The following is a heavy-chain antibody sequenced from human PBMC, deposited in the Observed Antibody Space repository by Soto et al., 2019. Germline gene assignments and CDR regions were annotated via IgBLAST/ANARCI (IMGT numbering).Heavy chain of an antibody. CDR1: GVTFSTYA. J-gene: IGHJ4*02. CDR3: AKDNAKDVFWSGHGY. V-gene: IGHV3-23*01. Sequence: GGSLRLSCAASGVTFSTYAMTWVRQAPGKGLEWVSAISGSGDGTYYADSVKGRFTISRDNSKNTMFLQMNSLRAEDTAVYYCAKDNAKDVFWSGHGYWGLGTLVTGSS. CDR2: ISGSGDGT. D-gene: IGHD3-3*01.